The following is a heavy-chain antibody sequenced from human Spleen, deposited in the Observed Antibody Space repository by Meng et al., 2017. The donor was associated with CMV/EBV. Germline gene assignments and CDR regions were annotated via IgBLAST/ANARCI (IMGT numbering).Heavy chain of an antibody. Sequence: GESLKISCAASGFSFSNYDMSWVRQAPGKGLEWVSAVSGGGDSTYYADSVKSRFTISRDNSKNTLYLQMNSLRAEDTAVYYCAKDLLEGYYYGMDVWGQGTTVTVSS. V-gene: IGHV3-23*01. D-gene: IGHD1-1*01. J-gene: IGHJ6*02. CDR2: VSGGGDST. CDR3: AKDLLEGYYYGMDV. CDR1: GFSFSNYD.